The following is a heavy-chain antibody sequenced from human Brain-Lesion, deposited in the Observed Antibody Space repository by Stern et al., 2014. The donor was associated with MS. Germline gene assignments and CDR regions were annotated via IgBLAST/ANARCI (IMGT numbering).Heavy chain of an antibody. CDR2: IYYSGNT. Sequence: QVQLQESGPGLVKPSETLSLTCTVAGGSVSSTSYAWAWIRQPPGKGLEWIGTIYYSGNTYYSPSLKCRLTISLDTAKNTFSLEMRSVTAADTAVYYCAGEEDIRYCSGGSCTGNWFDPWGQGTLVTVSS. J-gene: IGHJ5*02. CDR3: AGEEDIRYCSGGSCTGNWFDP. D-gene: IGHD2-15*01. CDR1: GGSVSSTSYA. V-gene: IGHV4-39*01.